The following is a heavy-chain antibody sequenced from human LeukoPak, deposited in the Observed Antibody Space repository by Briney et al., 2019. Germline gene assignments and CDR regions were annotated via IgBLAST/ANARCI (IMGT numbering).Heavy chain of an antibody. CDR2: IYYFGST. CDR1: GDSISSSSYY. D-gene: IGHD4-11*01. Sequence: PSDTLSHTCTVSGDSISSSSYYWGWIRQPPGKGLEWIGSIYYFGSTYYNPSLKSRVTISVDTSKNQFSLKLSSVTAADTAVYYCARHVRGTLQNFDYWGQGTLVTVSS. J-gene: IGHJ4*02. CDR3: ARHVRGTLQNFDY. V-gene: IGHV4-39*01.